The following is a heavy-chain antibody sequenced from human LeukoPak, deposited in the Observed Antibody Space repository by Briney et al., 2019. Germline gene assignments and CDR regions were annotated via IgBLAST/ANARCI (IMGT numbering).Heavy chain of an antibody. V-gene: IGHV4-39*07. CDR1: GGSISRSSYY. CDR3: AREQSGRYETPNNWFDP. CDR2: IYYSGST. D-gene: IGHD1-26*01. Sequence: SSETLSLTYTVSGGSISRSSYYWGWIRQPPGKGLEWIGSIYYSGSTYYNPSLKSRVTISVDTSKNQFSLKLSSVTAADTAVYYCAREQSGRYETPNNWFDPWGQGTLVTVSS. J-gene: IGHJ5*02.